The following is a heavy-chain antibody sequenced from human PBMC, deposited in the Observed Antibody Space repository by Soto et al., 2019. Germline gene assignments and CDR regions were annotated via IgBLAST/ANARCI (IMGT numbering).Heavy chain of an antibody. Sequence: QVQLQESGPGLVKPSDTLALTCAVSGYSISSSNWWGWLRQPPGKGLEWIGYIYYSGTTYYNPSLKSRVTMSVDTSNNQFSLKLTSVTDVDTAVYYCARREIQGPIDYWGQGTLVTVSS. CDR1: GYSISSSNW. D-gene: IGHD1-26*01. V-gene: IGHV4-28*01. J-gene: IGHJ4*02. CDR2: IYYSGTT. CDR3: ARREIQGPIDY.